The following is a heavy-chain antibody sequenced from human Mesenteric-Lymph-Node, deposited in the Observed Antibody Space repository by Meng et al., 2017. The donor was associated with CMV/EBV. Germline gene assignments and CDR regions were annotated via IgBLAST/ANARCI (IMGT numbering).Heavy chain of an antibody. Sequence: GGSLRLSCVASGFTFSDYYMNWIRQAPGKGLEWVSHISSSGDAIYYADSVKGRFTISRDNAKNSLYLQMNSLRAEDTAVYFCARDHSNHRSTSGYWGQGTLVTVSS. J-gene: IGHJ4*02. V-gene: IGHV3-11*01. CDR1: GFTFSDYY. CDR2: ISSSGDAI. CDR3: ARDHSNHRSTSGY. D-gene: IGHD2-2*01.